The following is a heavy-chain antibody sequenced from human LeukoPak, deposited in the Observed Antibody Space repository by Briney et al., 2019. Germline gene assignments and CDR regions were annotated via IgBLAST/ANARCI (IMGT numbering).Heavy chain of an antibody. Sequence: GGSLRLSCAASGFSFSSYSMNWVRQAPGKGLEWVSYISSSGSTIYYADSVKGRFTISRDNAKNSLYLQMNSLRAEDTAVYYCASLSSSYFYFDYWGQGTLVTVSS. CDR2: ISSSGSTI. CDR3: ASLSSSYFYFDY. D-gene: IGHD6-13*01. V-gene: IGHV3-48*04. CDR1: GFSFSSYS. J-gene: IGHJ4*02.